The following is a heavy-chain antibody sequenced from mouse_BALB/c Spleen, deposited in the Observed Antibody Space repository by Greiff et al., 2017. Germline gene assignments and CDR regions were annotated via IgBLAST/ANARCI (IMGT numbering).Heavy chain of an antibody. CDR3: ARGGDSSGYGAMDY. CDR2: ISSGGST. CDR1: GFTFSSYA. Sequence: EVKLVESGGGLVKPGGSLKLSCAASGFTFSSYAMSWVRQTPEKRLEWVASISSGGSTYYPDSVKGRFTISRDNARNILYLQMSSLRSEDTAMYYCARGGDSSGYGAMDYWGQGTSVTVSS. J-gene: IGHJ4*01. D-gene: IGHD3-2*01. V-gene: IGHV5-6-5*01.